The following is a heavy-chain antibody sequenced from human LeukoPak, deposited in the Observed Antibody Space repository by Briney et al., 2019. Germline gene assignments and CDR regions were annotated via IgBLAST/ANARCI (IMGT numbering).Heavy chain of an antibody. CDR3: ARVIVAVVGRSDHFDS. Sequence: PGGSLRLSCTASGFTLRNYWMTWVRQGPGKGLEWVANIEGDARSQYYGDPVKGRFTISRDNAKNSLYLQMDSLRAEDTAIYYCARVIVAVVGRSDHFDSWGPGTVVTVSS. V-gene: IGHV3-7*03. CDR1: GFTLRNYW. D-gene: IGHD6-19*01. J-gene: IGHJ4*02. CDR2: IEGDARSQ.